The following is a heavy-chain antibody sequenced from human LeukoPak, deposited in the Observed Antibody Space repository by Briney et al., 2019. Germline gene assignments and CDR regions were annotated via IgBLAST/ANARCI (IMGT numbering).Heavy chain of an antibody. CDR2: IYSGDTDT. D-gene: IGHD2-2*01. Sequence: NPGESLKISCKGSGYSFTNYWIGWVRQMPGKGLEWMGIIYSGDTDTRYSPSFQGQVTISADKSITTAYLQWSSLKASDTAIYYCARQKYCGSSNCYEPIEEFDYWGQGTLVTVSS. CDR3: ARQKYCGSSNCYEPIEEFDY. J-gene: IGHJ4*02. V-gene: IGHV5-51*01. CDR1: GYSFTNYW.